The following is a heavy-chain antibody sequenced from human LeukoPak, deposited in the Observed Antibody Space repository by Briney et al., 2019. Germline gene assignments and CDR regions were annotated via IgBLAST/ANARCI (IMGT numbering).Heavy chain of an antibody. Sequence: GRSLRLSCAASGFTFSSYGMHWVRQAPGKELEWVAVISYDGSNKYYADSVKGRFTISRDNSKNTLYLQMNSLRAEDTAVYYCAKELNDYGDYVFRAYYYYYGMDVWGQGTTVTVSS. CDR3: AKELNDYGDYVFRAYYYYYGMDV. CDR2: ISYDGSNK. D-gene: IGHD4-17*01. V-gene: IGHV3-30*18. J-gene: IGHJ6*02. CDR1: GFTFSSYG.